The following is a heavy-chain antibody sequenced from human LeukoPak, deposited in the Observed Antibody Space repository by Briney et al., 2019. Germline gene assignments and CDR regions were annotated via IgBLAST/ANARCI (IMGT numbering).Heavy chain of an antibody. V-gene: IGHV4-34*01. CDR3: ARGSGGSGYDRDYGWFDP. CDR2: INHSGST. D-gene: IGHD5-12*01. Sequence: SETLSLTCAVYGGSFSGYYWSWIRQPPGKGLEWIGEINHSGSTNYNPSLKSRVTISVDTSKNQFSLKLSSVTAADTAVYYCARGSGGSGYDRDYGWFDPWGQGTLVTVSS. CDR1: GGSFSGYY. J-gene: IGHJ5*02.